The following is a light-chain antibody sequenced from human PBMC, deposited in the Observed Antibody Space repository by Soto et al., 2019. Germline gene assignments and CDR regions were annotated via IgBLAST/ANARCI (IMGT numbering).Light chain of an antibody. J-gene: IGKJ5*01. CDR3: QQSYTTPPIT. CDR2: WAS. V-gene: IGKV4-1*01. CDR1: QSVLYTSNNKNY. Sequence: DIVMTQSPDSLAVSLGERATINCKSSQSVLYTSNNKNYLAWYQQKTGQPPKLLIYWASTRESGVPDRISASGSGTNFTLVISSVQAEDVALYYCQQSYTTPPITFGQGTRLEIK.